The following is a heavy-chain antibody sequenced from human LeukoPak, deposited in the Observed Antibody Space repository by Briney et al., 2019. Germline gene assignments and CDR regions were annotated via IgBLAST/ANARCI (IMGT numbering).Heavy chain of an antibody. CDR3: IVVVEPPDSDGFDV. D-gene: IGHD1-14*01. CDR1: GFTFGNSW. CDR2: INADGSTT. Sequence: GGSLRLSCAASGFTFGNSWVHWVRHAPGKWLVWVSLINADGSTTSYADSVKGRFTISRDNARNTLSLEMNSLTIEDTAVYYCIVVVEPPDSDGFDVWGQGTMITVSS. V-gene: IGHV3-74*01. J-gene: IGHJ3*01.